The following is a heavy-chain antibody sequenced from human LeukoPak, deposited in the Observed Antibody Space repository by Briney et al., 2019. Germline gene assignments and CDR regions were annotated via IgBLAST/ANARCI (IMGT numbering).Heavy chain of an antibody. D-gene: IGHD6-13*01. CDR1: GFTFNTYA. CDR2: ISGSIDNT. Sequence: GGSLRLSCAASGFTFNTYAMSRVRQAPGKGLEWVSTISGSIDNTYYADSVKGRFTISRDNSKTTLYLQMNSLRAEDTAVYYCARGTIAAAGKSTKNAFDIWGQGTMVTVSS. J-gene: IGHJ3*02. V-gene: IGHV3-23*01. CDR3: ARGTIAAAGKSTKNAFDI.